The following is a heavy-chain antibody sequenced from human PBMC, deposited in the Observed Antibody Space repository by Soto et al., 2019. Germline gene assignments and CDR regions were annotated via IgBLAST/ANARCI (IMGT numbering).Heavy chain of an antibody. V-gene: IGHV1-46*03. D-gene: IGHD3-10*01. CDR3: ARAPPDYYGSGSPDY. J-gene: IGHJ4*02. CDR1: GYSFSNFY. Sequence: QVQLVQSGAEVKKPGASVKVSCKASGYSFSNFYMHWVRQAPGQGLEWMGIINPSGGSTSYTQKFQGRVTMTRDTSTTTVYMDLSSLRSEDTAVYYCARAPPDYYGSGSPDYWGQGTLVTVSS. CDR2: INPSGGST.